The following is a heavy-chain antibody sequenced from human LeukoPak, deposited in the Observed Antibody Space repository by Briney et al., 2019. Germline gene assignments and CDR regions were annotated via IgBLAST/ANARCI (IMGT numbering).Heavy chain of an antibody. Sequence: GGSLRLSCAASGFTVSDYYMSWIRQAPGKGLEWLSYISSGGDTTYYADSVKGRFTISRDNSKSTLYLQMNSLRVEDTAVYYCARNPGVGSSWYRLHYWGQGTLVTVSS. CDR2: ISSGGDTT. V-gene: IGHV3-11*04. D-gene: IGHD6-13*01. CDR1: GFTVSDYY. CDR3: ARNPGVGSSWYRLHY. J-gene: IGHJ4*02.